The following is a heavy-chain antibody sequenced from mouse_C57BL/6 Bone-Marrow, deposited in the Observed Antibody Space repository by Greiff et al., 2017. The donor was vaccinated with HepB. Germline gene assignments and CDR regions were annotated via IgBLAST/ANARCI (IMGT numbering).Heavy chain of an antibody. J-gene: IGHJ2*01. Sequence: VQLKQSGPELVKPGASVKISCKASGYSFTDYNMNWVKQSNGKSLEWIGVINPNYGTTSYNQKFKGKATLTVDQSSSTAYMQLNSLTSEDSAVYYCAREGLLWLRREGSDYFDYWGQGTTLTVSS. D-gene: IGHD2-2*01. CDR3: AREGLLWLRREGSDYFDY. CDR1: GYSFTDYN. CDR2: INPNYGTT. V-gene: IGHV1-39*01.